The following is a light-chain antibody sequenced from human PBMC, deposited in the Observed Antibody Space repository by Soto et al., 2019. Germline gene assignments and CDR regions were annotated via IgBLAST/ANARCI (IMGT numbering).Light chain of an antibody. V-gene: IGLV2-14*01. J-gene: IGLJ1*01. CDR3: ISYISSSTSYV. CDR2: EVI. Sequence: QSVLTQPASVSGSRGQSITVSRTGTSSDVGGSNHVAWYQQHPGKAPKLMVYEVIHRPSGVSNRFSGSKSGNTASLTISGLQAEDEADYYCISYISSSTSYVFGTGTKVTVL. CDR1: SSDVGGSNH.